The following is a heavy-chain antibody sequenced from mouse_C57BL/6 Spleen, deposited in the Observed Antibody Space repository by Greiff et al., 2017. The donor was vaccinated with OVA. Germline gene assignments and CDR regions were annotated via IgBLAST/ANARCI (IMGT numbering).Heavy chain of an antibody. D-gene: IGHD2-5*01. CDR1: GYTFTDYE. J-gene: IGHJ3*01. Sequence: SGAELVRPGASVTLSCKASGYTFTDYEMHWVKLTPVHGLEWIGAIDPETGGTAYNQKFKGKAILTADKSSSTAYMELRSLTSEDSAVYYCTRGLYYSNSFAYWGQGTLVTVSA. CDR3: TRGLYYSNSFAY. V-gene: IGHV1-15*01. CDR2: IDPETGGT.